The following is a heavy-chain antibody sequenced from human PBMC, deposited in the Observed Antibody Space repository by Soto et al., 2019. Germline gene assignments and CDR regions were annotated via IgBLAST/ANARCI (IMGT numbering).Heavy chain of an antibody. J-gene: IGHJ6*02. Sequence: SETLSLTCTVSGDSISSADYYWSWIRQTPGKGLEWIGHIFYSGTTYYNPSLKSRLTISVDTSKNHFSLRLTSVTAADTAVYYCARDLWVEPELYYYGMDVWGQGTTVT. CDR3: ARDLWVEPELYYYGMDV. V-gene: IGHV4-30-4*01. D-gene: IGHD1-1*01. CDR2: IFYSGTT. CDR1: GDSISSADYY.